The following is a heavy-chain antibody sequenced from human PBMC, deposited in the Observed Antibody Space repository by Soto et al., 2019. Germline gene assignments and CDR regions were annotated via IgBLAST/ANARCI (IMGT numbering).Heavy chain of an antibody. J-gene: IGHJ3*02. CDR3: ASPYCSGGSCYSDDAFDI. D-gene: IGHD2-15*01. V-gene: IGHV4-39*01. CDR2: IYYSGST. CDR1: GGSISSSSYY. Sequence: SETLSLTCTVSGGSISSSSYYWGWIRQPPGKGLEWIGSIYYSGSTYYSPSLKSRVTISVDTSKNQFSLKLSSVTAADTAVYYCASPYCSGGSCYSDDAFDIWGQGTMVTVS.